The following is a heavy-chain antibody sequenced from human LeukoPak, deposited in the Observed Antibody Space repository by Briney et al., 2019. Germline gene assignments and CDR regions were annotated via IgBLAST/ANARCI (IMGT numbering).Heavy chain of an antibody. CDR1: GGSISSSSYY. Sequence: SETLSLTCTVSGGSISSSSYYWGWIRQPPGKGLEWIGSIYYSGSTYYNPSLKSRVTISVDTSKNQFSLKLSSVTAADTAVYYCACLDTARMVFDYWGQGTLVTVSS. J-gene: IGHJ4*02. D-gene: IGHD5-18*01. CDR3: ACLDTARMVFDY. V-gene: IGHV4-39*07. CDR2: IYYSGST.